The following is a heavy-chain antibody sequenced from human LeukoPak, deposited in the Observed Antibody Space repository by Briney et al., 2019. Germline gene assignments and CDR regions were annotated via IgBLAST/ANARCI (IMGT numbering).Heavy chain of an antibody. Sequence: TGGSLRLSCAASGFTFSSYAMSWVRQAPGKGLEWVSSISAGGGSTYYADSVKGRFTISRDNSKNTLYLQMNSLRAEDTAVHYCAKDLRVYSGYENDYWGQGTLVTVSS. J-gene: IGHJ4*02. D-gene: IGHD5-12*01. CDR3: AKDLRVYSGYENDY. CDR2: ISAGGGST. V-gene: IGHV3-23*01. CDR1: GFTFSSYA.